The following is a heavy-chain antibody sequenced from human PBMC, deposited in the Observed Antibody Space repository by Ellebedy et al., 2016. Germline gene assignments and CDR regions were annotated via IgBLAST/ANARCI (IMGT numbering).Heavy chain of an antibody. CDR1: GFTFSNYW. V-gene: IGHV3-7*03. CDR2: IKQDGSEK. J-gene: IGHJ5*02. Sequence: GGSLRLSCEASGFTFSNYWMNWVRQTPGKGLEWVAKIKQDGSEKYYADSVKGRFTISRDNAKNSLFLQMDSLRAEDTAVYYCARDPNGDFYPWGQGTLVTVSS. D-gene: IGHD2-21*02. CDR3: ARDPNGDFYP.